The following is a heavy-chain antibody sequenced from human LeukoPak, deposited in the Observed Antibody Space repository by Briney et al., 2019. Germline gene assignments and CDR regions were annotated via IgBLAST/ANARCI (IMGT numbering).Heavy chain of an antibody. CDR2: FDPEDGET. D-gene: IGHD5-18*01. CDR3: ATPVAIPMVRHLDY. CDR1: GYTLTELC. J-gene: IGHJ4*02. V-gene: IGHV1-24*01. Sequence: ASVKVSCKVSGYTLTELCMHWVRQAPGKGLEWMGGFDPEDGETIYAQKFQGRVTMTEDTSTDTAYMELSSLRSEDTAVYYCATPVAIPMVRHLDYWGQGTLVTVSS.